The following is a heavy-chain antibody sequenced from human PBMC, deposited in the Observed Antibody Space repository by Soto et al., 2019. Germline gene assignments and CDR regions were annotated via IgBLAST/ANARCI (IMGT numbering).Heavy chain of an antibody. CDR3: TSPAEVVPAAGYYYYYGRDV. Sequence: VGSLRLSCAASGFTFSGSAMHWVRQASGKGLEWVGRIRRKANSYATAYAASGTGRFTISRDDSKNTAYRQMNSLKTDVQAPYYCTSPAEVVPAAGYYYYYGRDVWGQGTTVTVSS. V-gene: IGHV3-73*01. CDR2: IRRKANSYAT. J-gene: IGHJ6*02. D-gene: IGHD2-2*01. CDR1: GFTFSGSA.